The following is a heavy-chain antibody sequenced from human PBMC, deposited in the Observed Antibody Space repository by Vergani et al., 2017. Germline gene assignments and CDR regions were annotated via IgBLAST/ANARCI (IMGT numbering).Heavy chain of an antibody. D-gene: IGHD2-2*01. V-gene: IGHV4-39*01. CDR2: LDYSGST. CDR3: AVRGEYCSSTSCPHNWFDP. Sequence: QLQLQESGPGLVKPSETLSLTCTVSGGSISSSSYYWGWIRQPPGKGLEWIGSLDYSGSTYYNTSLEMRVTISGDTSKNQFSLKLSSVTAADTAVYYCAVRGEYCSSTSCPHNWFDPWGQGTLVTVSS. CDR1: GGSISSSSYY. J-gene: IGHJ5*02.